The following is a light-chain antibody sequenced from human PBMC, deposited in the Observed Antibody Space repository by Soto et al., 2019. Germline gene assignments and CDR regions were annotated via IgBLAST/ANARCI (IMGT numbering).Light chain of an antibody. CDR1: QSISSY. CDR3: QQSYTLRMYP. V-gene: IGKV1-39*01. J-gene: IGKJ2*01. Sequence: DIQMTQSPSSLSASVGDRVTITCRASQSISSYLNWYQQKPGKAPKLLIYAASSLQSGVPSRFSGSGSGTDFTLTISSLQPEDFATYYCQQSYTLRMYPFGQGTKLEIK. CDR2: AAS.